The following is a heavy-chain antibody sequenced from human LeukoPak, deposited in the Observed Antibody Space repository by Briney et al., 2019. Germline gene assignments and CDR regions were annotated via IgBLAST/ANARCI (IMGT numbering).Heavy chain of an antibody. V-gene: IGHV4-59*11. D-gene: IGHD3-3*01. Sequence: PSETLSLTCPVSGGSISSHYWSWFRQPPGKGLEGIGYIYYSGSTNYNPSLKSRVTISVDTSKNQFSLKLSSVTAADTAVYYCARAYDFWSGLTPYYYYYYMDVWGKGTTVTVSS. CDR1: GGSISSHY. J-gene: IGHJ6*03. CDR3: ARAYDFWSGLTPYYYYYYMDV. CDR2: IYYSGST.